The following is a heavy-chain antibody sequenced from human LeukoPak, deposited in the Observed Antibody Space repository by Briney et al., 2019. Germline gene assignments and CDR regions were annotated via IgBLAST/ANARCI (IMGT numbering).Heavy chain of an antibody. CDR1: GFTFISYA. J-gene: IGHJ4*02. CDR2: IRGSGGST. V-gene: IGHV3-23*01. CDR3: AKGRGTNTAMVYDY. D-gene: IGHD5-18*01. Sequence: GGSLSLSCAASGFTFISYAMSGARPAPGKGREWVSAIRGSGGSTYYADSVKGRFTISRDISKNTLYLEMNNLRAEDTAVYYCAKGRGTNTAMVYDYWGQGTLVTVSS.